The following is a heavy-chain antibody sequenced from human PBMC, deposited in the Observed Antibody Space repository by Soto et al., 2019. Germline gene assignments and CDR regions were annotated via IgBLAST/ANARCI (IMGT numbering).Heavy chain of an antibody. D-gene: IGHD3-3*01. CDR1: GFTFNNFA. Sequence: EVQLLESGGGLVQPGGSLRLSCAASGFTFNNFAMSWVRQAPGKGLEWVSSISDGGGSTYYGDSVKGRFTISRDNSKNTLYVQMSSLRDEDTAVYYCARCPGEKCARNTIFGVVGEGFDYWGQGTLVTVSS. CDR2: ISDGGGST. J-gene: IGHJ4*02. V-gene: IGHV3-23*01. CDR3: ARCPGEKCARNTIFGVVGEGFDY.